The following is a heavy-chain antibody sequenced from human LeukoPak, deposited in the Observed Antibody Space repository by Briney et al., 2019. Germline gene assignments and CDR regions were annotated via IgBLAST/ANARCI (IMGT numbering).Heavy chain of an antibody. J-gene: IGHJ4*02. CDR2: ISSSSSTI. V-gene: IGHV3-48*04. CDR3: ARVLQDVTKYYFDY. CDR1: GFTFSSYS. D-gene: IGHD3-3*01. Sequence: SGGSLRLSCAASGFTFSSYSMNWVRQAPGKGLEWVSYISSSSSTIYYADSVKGRFTISRDNAKNSLYLQMNSLRAEDTAVYYCARVLQDVTKYYFDYWGQGTLVTVSS.